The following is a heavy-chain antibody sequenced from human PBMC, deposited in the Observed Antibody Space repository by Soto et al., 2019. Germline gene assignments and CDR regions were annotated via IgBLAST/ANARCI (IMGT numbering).Heavy chain of an antibody. CDR2: ISAYNGNT. V-gene: IGHV1-18*01. Sequence: ASVKVSCKASGYTFTSYGISWVRQAPGQGLEWMGWISAYNGNTNYAQKLQGRVTMTTDTSTSTAYMELRSLRSDDTAVYYCAKIPCREYCSNTPTAFGEWGQGTMVTVSS. D-gene: IGHD2-2*01. J-gene: IGHJ3*01. CDR3: AKIPCREYCSNTPTAFGE. CDR1: GYTFTSYG.